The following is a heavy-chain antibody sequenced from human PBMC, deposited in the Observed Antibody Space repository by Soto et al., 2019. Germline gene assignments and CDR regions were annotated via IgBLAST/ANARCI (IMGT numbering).Heavy chain of an antibody. Sequence: GGSLRLSCAASGFTFSSYWMSWVRQAPGKGLAWMANIKQDGSEKDYVDSEKGRFTISRDNAKNSLYLQMNSLRTEDTAVYYCARDSHLTKPAAGTFHTWGQETVLPVSA. CDR1: GFTFSSYW. CDR2: IKQDGSEK. D-gene: IGHD6-13*01. J-gene: IGHJ4*01. V-gene: IGHV3-7*01. CDR3: ARDSHLTKPAAGTFHT.